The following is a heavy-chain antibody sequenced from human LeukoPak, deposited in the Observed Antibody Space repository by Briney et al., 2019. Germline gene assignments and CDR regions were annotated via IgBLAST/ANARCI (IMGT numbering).Heavy chain of an antibody. CDR2: IYHSGST. V-gene: IGHV4-30-2*01. CDR3: ARGQRDSGYYPYWYFDL. Sequence: SETLSLTCAVYGGSFSGYYWSWIRQPPGKGLEWIGYIYHSGSTYYNPSLKSRVTISVDRSKNQFSLKLSSVTAADTAVYYCARGQRDSGYYPYWYFDLWGRGTLVTVSS. J-gene: IGHJ2*01. D-gene: IGHD3-22*01. CDR1: GGSFSGYY.